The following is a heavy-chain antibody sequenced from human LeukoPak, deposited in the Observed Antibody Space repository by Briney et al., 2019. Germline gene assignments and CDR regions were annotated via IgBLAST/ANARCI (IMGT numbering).Heavy chain of an antibody. Sequence: ASVKVSCKASGYTFTGYYMHWVRQAPGQGLEWMGIINPSGGSTSYAQKFQGRVTMTRDTSTSTVYMELSSLRSEDTAVYYCARGGYCSSTSYWSCAFHIWGQGTMDTVSS. CDR3: ARGGYCSSTSYWSCAFHI. J-gene: IGHJ3*02. V-gene: IGHV1-46*03. CDR1: GYTFTGYY. CDR2: INPSGGST. D-gene: IGHD2-2*01.